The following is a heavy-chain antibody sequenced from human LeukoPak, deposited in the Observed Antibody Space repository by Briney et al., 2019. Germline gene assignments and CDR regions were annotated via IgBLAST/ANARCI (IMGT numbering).Heavy chain of an antibody. CDR3: ARVSWEQGTDY. J-gene: IGHJ4*02. V-gene: IGHV4-4*02. D-gene: IGHD1-26*01. CDR2: IYSSGST. CDR1: GGSISSSNW. Sequence: SGTLSLTCAVSGGSISSSNWWSWVRQPPGKGLEWIGEIYSSGSTSYNPSLKSRVTISVDKSKNQLSLKLTSVTAADTAVYYCARVSWEQGTDYWGQGTLVTVSS.